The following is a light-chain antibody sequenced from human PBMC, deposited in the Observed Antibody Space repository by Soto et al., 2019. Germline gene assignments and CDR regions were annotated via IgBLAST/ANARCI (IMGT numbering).Light chain of an antibody. J-gene: IGLJ1*01. CDR3: WSYAVGRTYV. CDR1: SSDVGYYNL. V-gene: IGLV2-23*01. Sequence: QSVLAQPASVSGSPGQSITISCTGSSSDVGYYNLVSWYQQHPGKAPKLMIYEDTKWPSGVSNRFSGSKSGNTAYLTISGLQAEDEADYYCWSYAVGRTYVFGTGTKVTVL. CDR2: EDT.